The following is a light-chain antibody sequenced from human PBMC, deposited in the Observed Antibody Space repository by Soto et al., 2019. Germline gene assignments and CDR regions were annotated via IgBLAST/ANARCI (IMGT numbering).Light chain of an antibody. Sequence: EIVLTQSPATLSSSPGERATLSCRASQTVNSRLAWYQHKPGQAPRLLIYHTSNRATGIPARFSGSGSGTDFTLTISSLQPEDFATYYCQQSYSTPRTFGQGTRLEIK. J-gene: IGKJ5*01. CDR1: QTVNSR. V-gene: IGKV3-11*01. CDR2: HTS. CDR3: QQSYSTPRT.